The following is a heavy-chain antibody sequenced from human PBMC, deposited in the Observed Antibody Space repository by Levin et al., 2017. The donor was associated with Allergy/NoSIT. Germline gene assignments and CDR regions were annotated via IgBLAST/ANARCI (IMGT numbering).Heavy chain of an antibody. J-gene: IGHJ4*02. V-gene: IGHV3-9*01. Sequence: GGSLRLSCAVSGFNFNDYVIHWVRQLPGKGLEWVSGISWETGAINYADSVKGRFTISRDTAKSSLFLQMNSLRVEDTALYYCAQDLKMGIAPRPWEASHSDYWGQGTLVTVSP. CDR3: AQDLKMGIAPRPWEASHSDY. D-gene: IGHD6-6*01. CDR2: ISWETGAI. CDR1: GFNFNDYV.